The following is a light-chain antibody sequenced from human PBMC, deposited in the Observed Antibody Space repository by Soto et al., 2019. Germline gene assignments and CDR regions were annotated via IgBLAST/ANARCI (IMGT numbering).Light chain of an antibody. CDR2: GAS. Sequence: IVLTQSPGNLSLSPGERATLSCRASQSVSSSYLAWYQQKPGQAPRLLIYGASSRATGIPDRFSGSGSGTELTLTINGLQTDDFANYYCQQYDNYKPLTFGGGTKVDIK. J-gene: IGKJ4*01. CDR1: QSVSSSY. V-gene: IGKV3-20*01. CDR3: QQYDNYKPLT.